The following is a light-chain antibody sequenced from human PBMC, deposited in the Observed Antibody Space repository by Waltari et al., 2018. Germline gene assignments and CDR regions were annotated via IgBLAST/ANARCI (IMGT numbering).Light chain of an antibody. CDR1: QSISYSSNNNNY. V-gene: IGKV4-1*01. J-gene: IGKJ2*03. CDR2: GAS. Sequence: DIVMTQSPDSLAVSLGERATINCRSSQSISYSSNNNNYLAWYQHKAGQPPRLLIYGASTRESGVPDRFSGSGSGTDFTLTISSLQAEDVAVYYCQQYYSNYSFGQGTKLEIK. CDR3: QQYYSNYS.